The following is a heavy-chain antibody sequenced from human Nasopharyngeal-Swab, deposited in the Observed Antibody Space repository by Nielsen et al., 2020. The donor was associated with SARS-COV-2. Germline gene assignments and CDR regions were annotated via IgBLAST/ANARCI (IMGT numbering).Heavy chain of an antibody. D-gene: IGHD3-3*01. CDR3: ARVDADYDFWSGSKSGLFDY. CDR1: GFTFSNYW. J-gene: IGHJ4*02. CDR2: IKQDESQK. Sequence: LSLTCAGSGFTFSNYWMSWVRQAPGKGLEWVANIKQDESQKYYVDSVRGRFTISRDNAKNSLYLQMNSLRAEDTAVYYCARVDADYDFWSGSKSGLFDYWGQGTLVTVSS. V-gene: IGHV3-7*01.